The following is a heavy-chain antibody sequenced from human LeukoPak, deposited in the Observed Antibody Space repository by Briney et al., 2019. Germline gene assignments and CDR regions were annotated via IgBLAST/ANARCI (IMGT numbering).Heavy chain of an antibody. J-gene: IGHJ4*02. Sequence: GGSLRLSCAASGFSFFTHAINWSRKAPGKGRKWVSGIYANAGSTYSADSVKGRFTISRDNSKNTLYLQMISLRAEDTAVYYCAKDPGIAAAGTSFDYWGQGTLVTVSS. CDR2: IYANAGST. D-gene: IGHD6-13*01. V-gene: IGHV3-23*01. CDR1: GFSFFTHA. CDR3: AKDPGIAAAGTSFDY.